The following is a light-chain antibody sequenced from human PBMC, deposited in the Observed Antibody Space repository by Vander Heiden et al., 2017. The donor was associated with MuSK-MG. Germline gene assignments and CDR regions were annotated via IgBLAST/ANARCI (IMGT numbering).Light chain of an antibody. V-gene: IGLV1-51*01. CDR1: SSNIGGNY. Sequence: QSVLTQSPSLSAAPGQKVTISCHGSSSNIGGNYACWYQQFSGPASRLLIDSNNKRPPGCPDRDSGSNSDTSIALARAGLQTEYEAHYYCTTWYSSLSGVVFGGGTKLTVL. J-gene: IGLJ2*01. CDR3: TTWYSSLSGVV. CDR2: SNN.